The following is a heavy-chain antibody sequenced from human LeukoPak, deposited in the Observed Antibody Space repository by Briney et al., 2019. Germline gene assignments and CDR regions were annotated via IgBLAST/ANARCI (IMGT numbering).Heavy chain of an antibody. CDR3: ARDIVETHSSSVYRAFDI. Sequence: SETLSLTCTVSGGSISSGSYYWSWIRQPAGKGLEWIGRIYTSGSTNYNPSLKSRVTISVDTSKNQFSLKLSSVTAADTAVYYCARDIVETHSSSVYRAFDIWGQGTMVTVSS. V-gene: IGHV4-61*02. CDR2: IYTSGST. CDR1: GGSISSGSYY. J-gene: IGHJ3*02. D-gene: IGHD6-6*01.